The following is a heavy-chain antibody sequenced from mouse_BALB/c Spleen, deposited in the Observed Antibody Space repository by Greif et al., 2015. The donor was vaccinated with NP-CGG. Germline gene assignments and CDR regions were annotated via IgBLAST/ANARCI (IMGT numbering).Heavy chain of an antibody. CDR2: IRNKANGYTT. CDR1: GFTFTDYY. CDR3: ARWGAAFAY. V-gene: IGHV7-3*02. J-gene: IGHJ3*01. Sequence: DVKLVESGGGLVQPGGSLRLSCATSGFTFTDYYMSWVRQPPGKALEWLGFIRNKANGYTTEYSASVKGRFTISRDNSQSILYLQMNTLRAEDSATYYCARWGAAFAYWGQGTLVTVSA.